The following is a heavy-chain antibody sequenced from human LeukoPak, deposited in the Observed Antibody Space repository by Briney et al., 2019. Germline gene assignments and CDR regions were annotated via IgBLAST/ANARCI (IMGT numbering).Heavy chain of an antibody. J-gene: IGHJ5*02. CDR2: ISGSGGSK. Sequence: HPGGSLRLSCAASGFTFSSYAMSWVRQAPGKGLEWVSTISGSGGSKYYANSVKGRFTFSRHKSKHTLYLQVNSLRAEDTAIYYCAKEGDYDFWSGHYNWFDLWGQGTLVTVSS. CDR1: GFTFSSYA. D-gene: IGHD3-3*01. V-gene: IGHV3-23*01. CDR3: AKEGDYDFWSGHYNWFDL.